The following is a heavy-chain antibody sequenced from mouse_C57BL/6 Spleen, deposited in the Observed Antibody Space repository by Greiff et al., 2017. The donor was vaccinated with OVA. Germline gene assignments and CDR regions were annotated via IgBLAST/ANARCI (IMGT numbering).Heavy chain of an antibody. CDR1: GYTFTSYW. CDR3: ARYYGSSTWFAY. J-gene: IGHJ3*01. Sequence: VKLQQPGAELVMPGASVKLSCKASGYTFTSYWMHWVKQRPGQGLEWIGEIDPSDSYPNYNQKFKGKSTLTVDKSSSTAYMQLSSRTSEDSAVYYCARYYGSSTWFAYWGQGTLVTVSA. D-gene: IGHD1-1*01. CDR2: IDPSDSYP. V-gene: IGHV1-69*01.